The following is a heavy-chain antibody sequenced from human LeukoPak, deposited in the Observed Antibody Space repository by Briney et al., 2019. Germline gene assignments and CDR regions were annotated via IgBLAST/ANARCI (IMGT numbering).Heavy chain of an antibody. CDR2: ISSSGSTI. CDR1: GFTFSSYE. J-gene: IGHJ6*04. V-gene: IGHV3-48*03. CDR3: ARERYSSSWYYYYGMDV. D-gene: IGHD6-13*01. Sequence: GGSLRLSCAASGFTFSSYEMNWVRQAPGKGLEWVSYISSSGSTIYYADSVKGRFTISRDNAKNSLYLQMNSLRAEDTAVYYCARERYSSSWYYYYGMDVWGKVTTVTVSS.